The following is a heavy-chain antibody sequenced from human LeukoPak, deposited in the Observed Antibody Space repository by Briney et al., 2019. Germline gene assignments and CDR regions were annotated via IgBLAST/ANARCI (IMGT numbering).Heavy chain of an antibody. CDR3: ARGTRYSGYDSSF. Sequence: SVKVSCKASGYTFTGYYMHWVRQAPGQGLEWMGRIIPILGIANYAQKFQGRVTITADKSTSTAYMELSSLRSEDTAVYYCARGTRYSGYDSSFWGQGTLVTVSS. CDR1: GYTFTGYY. D-gene: IGHD5-12*01. V-gene: IGHV1-69*04. CDR2: IIPILGIA. J-gene: IGHJ4*02.